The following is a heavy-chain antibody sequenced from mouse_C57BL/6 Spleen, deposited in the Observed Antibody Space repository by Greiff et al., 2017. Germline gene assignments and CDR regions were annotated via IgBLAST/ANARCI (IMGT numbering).Heavy chain of an antibody. J-gene: IGHJ2*01. CDR3: ALYYYGSSDYFDY. CDR1: GYTFTSYG. Sequence: VQLVESGAELARPGASVKLSCKASGYTFTSYGISWVKQRTGQGLEWIGEIYPRSGNTYYNEKFKGKATLTADKSSSTAYMELRSLTSEDSAVYFCALYYYGSSDYFDYWGQGTTLTVSS. CDR2: IYPRSGNT. V-gene: IGHV1-81*01. D-gene: IGHD1-1*01.